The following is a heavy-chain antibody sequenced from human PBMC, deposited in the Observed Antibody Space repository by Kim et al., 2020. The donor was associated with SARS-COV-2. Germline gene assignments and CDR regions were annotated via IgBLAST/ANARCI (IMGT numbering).Heavy chain of an antibody. CDR2: ISYDGSNK. D-gene: IGHD3-9*01. J-gene: IGHJ2*01. V-gene: IGHV3-30*04. Sequence: SLRLSCAASGFTFSSYAMHWVRQAPGKGLEWVAVISYDGSNKYYADSVKGRFTISRDNSKNTLYLQMNSLRAEDTAVYYCARGLGYWYFDLWAVAPWSLSPQ. CDR1: GFTFSSYA. CDR3: ARGLGYWYFDL.